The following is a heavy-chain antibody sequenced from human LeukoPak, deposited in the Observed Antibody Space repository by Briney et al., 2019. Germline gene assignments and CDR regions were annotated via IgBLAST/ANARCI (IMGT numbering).Heavy chain of an antibody. CDR2: ISTSSRYI. D-gene: IGHD3-22*01. J-gene: IGHJ3*02. CDR1: GFTLSNYD. CDR3: SRDANYYDSSRHYFDAFDI. V-gene: IGHV3-21*01. Sequence: PGGSLRLSCAASGFTLSNYDMNWVRQAPGKGLEWVSSISTSSRYIYYKDSVRGRFTISRDDAKNSLYLEMNSLRAEDTAVYYCSRDANYYDSSRHYFDAFDIWGQGTMVTVSS.